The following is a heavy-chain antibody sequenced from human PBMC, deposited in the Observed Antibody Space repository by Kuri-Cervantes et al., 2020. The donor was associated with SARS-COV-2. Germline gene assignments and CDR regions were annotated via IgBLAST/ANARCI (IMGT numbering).Heavy chain of an antibody. D-gene: IGHD2-2*01. CDR2: ISAYNGNT. J-gene: IGHJ6*03. V-gene: IGHV1-18*01. Sequence: ASVKVSCKASGYTFTSYGISWVRQAPGQGLEWMGWISAYNGNTNYAQKLQGRATMTTDTSTSTAYMELRSLRSDDTAVYYCAREDIVVVPAAIRYYYYYMDVWGKGTTVTVSS. CDR1: GYTFTSYG. CDR3: AREDIVVVPAAIRYYYYYMDV.